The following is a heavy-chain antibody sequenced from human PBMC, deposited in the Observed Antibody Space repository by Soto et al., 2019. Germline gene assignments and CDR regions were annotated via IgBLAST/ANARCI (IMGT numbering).Heavy chain of an antibody. Sequence: EVQLVDSGGGLVQPGGSLRLSCAASGYVFSSYWMHWVRQVPGKGPVWVSRITNDGTDTSYADFVNGRLTISRDNAKTTMYLQMNSLRVEDTAVSYCARGSQGSRYVDLSGSSALVTVSA. J-gene: IGHJ2*01. CDR3: ARGSQGSRYVDL. CDR1: GYVFSSYW. D-gene: IGHD1-20*01. V-gene: IGHV3-74*01. CDR2: ITNDGTDT.